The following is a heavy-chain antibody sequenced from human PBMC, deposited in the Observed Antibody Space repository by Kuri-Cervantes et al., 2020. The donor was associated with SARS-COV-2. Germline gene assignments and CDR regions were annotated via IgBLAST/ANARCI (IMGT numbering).Heavy chain of an antibody. V-gene: IGHV4-34*01. J-gene: IGHJ5*02. CDR1: GGSFSGYY. Sequence: GSLRLSCAVYGGSFSGYYWSWIRQPPGKGLEWIGEINHSGSTNYNPSLKSRVTISVDTSKNQFSLKLSSVTAADTAVYYCASCISGGSSDPRAWFDPWGQGTLVTVSS. CDR2: INHSGST. CDR3: ASCISGGSSDPRAWFDP. D-gene: IGHD2-15*01.